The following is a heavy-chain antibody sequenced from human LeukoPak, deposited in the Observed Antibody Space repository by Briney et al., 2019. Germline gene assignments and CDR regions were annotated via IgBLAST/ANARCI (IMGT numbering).Heavy chain of an antibody. CDR1: GFTFSSYS. D-gene: IGHD2-21*02. Sequence: GSLRLSCAASGFTFSSYSMNWVRQAPGKGLEWVSSISGSGGSAYYADSVKGRFTVSRDNAKNSLYLQMNSLRAEDTAVYYCAKDQGAAYCGGDCLDAFDIWGQGTMVTVSS. J-gene: IGHJ3*02. V-gene: IGHV3-21*01. CDR3: AKDQGAAYCGGDCLDAFDI. CDR2: ISGSGGSA.